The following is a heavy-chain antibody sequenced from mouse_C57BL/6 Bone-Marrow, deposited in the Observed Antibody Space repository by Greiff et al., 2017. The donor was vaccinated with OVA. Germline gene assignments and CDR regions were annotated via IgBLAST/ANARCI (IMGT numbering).Heavy chain of an antibody. CDR3: ARGLPYFDY. J-gene: IGHJ2*01. Sequence: VQLQQSGPELVKPGASVKISCKDSGYSFTGYYMNWVKQSPEKSLEWIGEINPSTGGTTYNQKFKAKATLTVDKSSSTAYMQLKSLTSEDSAVYYCARGLPYFDYWGQGTTLTVSS. CDR2: INPSTGGT. D-gene: IGHD2-4*01. CDR1: GYSFTGYY. V-gene: IGHV1-42*01.